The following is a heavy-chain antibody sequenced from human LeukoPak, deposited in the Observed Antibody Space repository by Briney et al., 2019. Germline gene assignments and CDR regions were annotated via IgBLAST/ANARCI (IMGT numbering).Heavy chain of an antibody. D-gene: IGHD5-12*01. CDR3: AKGKGYDD. J-gene: IGHJ4*02. CDR1: QFTFSDYW. Sequence: PGGSLRPSCAASQFTFSDYWMSWVRQAPGKGLEWVANIKQDGSEKYYVDSVKGRFTISRDNAKNSLYLQMNSLRVEDTAVYYCAKGKGYDDWGQGTLVTVSS. CDR2: IKQDGSEK. V-gene: IGHV3-7*01.